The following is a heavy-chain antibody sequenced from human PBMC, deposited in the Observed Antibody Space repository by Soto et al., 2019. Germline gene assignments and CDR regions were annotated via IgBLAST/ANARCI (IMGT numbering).Heavy chain of an antibody. CDR3: AKDRYGGSPRYYFDY. CDR2: ISYDGSNK. J-gene: IGHJ4*02. CDR1: GFTFSSYG. Sequence: SLRLSCAASGFTFSSYGMHWVRQAPGKGLEWVAVISYDGSNKYYADSVKGRFTISRDNSKNTLYLQMNSLRAEDTAVYYCAKDRYGGSPRYYFDYWGQGTLVTVSS. D-gene: IGHD1-26*01. V-gene: IGHV3-30*18.